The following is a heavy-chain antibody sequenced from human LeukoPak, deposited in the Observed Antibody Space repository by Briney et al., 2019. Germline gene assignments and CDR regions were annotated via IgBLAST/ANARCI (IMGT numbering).Heavy chain of an antibody. V-gene: IGHV4-30-4*01. CDR2: IYYSGST. CDR3: ARDSFGGPTVTNGMDV. J-gene: IGHJ6*02. Sequence: PSETLSLTCTVSGGSISSGDYYWSWIRQPPGKGLEWIGYIYYSGSTYYNPSLKSRVTISVDTSKNQFSLKLSSVTAADTAVYYCARDSFGGPTVTNGMDVWGQGTTVTVSS. CDR1: GGSISSGDYY. D-gene: IGHD4-17*01.